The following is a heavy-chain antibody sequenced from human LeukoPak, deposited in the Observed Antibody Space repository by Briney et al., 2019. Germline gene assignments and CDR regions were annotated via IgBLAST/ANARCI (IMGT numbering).Heavy chain of an antibody. J-gene: IGHJ3*02. D-gene: IGHD2-2*01. Sequence: AVKVSCKASGGTFSSYAISWVRQAPGQGLEWMGGIIPIFGTANYAQKFQGRVTITTDESTSTDYMELSSLRSEDTAVYYCAREGHQSQISALDIWGQGTMVTVSS. CDR3: AREGHQSQISALDI. CDR2: IIPIFGTA. CDR1: GGTFSSYA. V-gene: IGHV1-69*05.